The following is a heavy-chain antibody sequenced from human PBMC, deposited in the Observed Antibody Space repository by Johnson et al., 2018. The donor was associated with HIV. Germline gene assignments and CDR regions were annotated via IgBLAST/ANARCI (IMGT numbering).Heavy chain of an antibody. CDR3: AREVDLVSGSDAFDI. D-gene: IGHD6-25*01. CDR2: IYSGGST. V-gene: IGHV3-53*01. J-gene: IGHJ3*02. CDR1: GFTVSSNY. Sequence: VQLVESGGGLIQPGGSLRLSCAASGFTVSSNYMSWVRQAPGKGLEWVSVIYSGGSTYYADSVKGRFTISRDNSKNTLYLQMNSLRAEDTAVYYCAREVDLVSGSDAFDIWGQGTMVTVSS.